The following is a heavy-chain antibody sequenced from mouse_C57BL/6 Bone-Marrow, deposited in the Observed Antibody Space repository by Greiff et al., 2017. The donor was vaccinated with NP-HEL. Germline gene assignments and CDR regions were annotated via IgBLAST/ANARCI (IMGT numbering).Heavy chain of an antibody. V-gene: IGHV14-4*01. CDR1: GFNIKDDY. D-gene: IGHD2-3*01. J-gene: IGHJ3*01. CDR3: TPYGYYAWFAY. CDR2: IDPENGDT. Sequence: VQLKESGAELVRPGASVKLSCTASGFNIKDDYMHWVKQRPEQGLEWIGWIDPENGDTEYASKFQGKAPITADTSSNTAYLQLSSLTSEDTAVYYCTPYGYYAWFAYWGQGTLVTVSA.